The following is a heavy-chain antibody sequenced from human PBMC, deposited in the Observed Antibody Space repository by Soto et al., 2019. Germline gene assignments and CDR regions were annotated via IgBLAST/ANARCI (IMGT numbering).Heavy chain of an antibody. Sequence: EVQLVESGGGLVQPGGSLRLSCAASGFTFSSYDMHWVRQATGKGLEWVSAIGTAGDTYYPGSVKGRFTISRENAKNSLYVQMNSRQAGDTDVYYCARASWEYYYYMDVWGKGTKLTVCS. D-gene: IGHD1-26*01. CDR1: GFTFSSYD. CDR3: ARASWEYYYYMDV. V-gene: IGHV3-13*01. J-gene: IGHJ6*03. CDR2: IGTAGDT.